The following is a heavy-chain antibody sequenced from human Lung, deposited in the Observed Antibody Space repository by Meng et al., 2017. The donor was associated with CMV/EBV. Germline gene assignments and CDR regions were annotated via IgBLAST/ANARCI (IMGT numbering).Heavy chain of an antibody. CDR1: GYSISSGYY. D-gene: IGHD3-3*01. J-gene: IGHJ4*02. Sequence: SETLSLXXTVSGYSISSGYYWGWIRQPPGKGLEWIGNIYKSGRTFYSPSLKTRVTMSVDTSKNQFSLKLRSVTAADTAVYYCARDSLVLDFLEWLSPIDFWGQGTLVTVSS. CDR2: IYKSGRT. V-gene: IGHV4-38-2*02. CDR3: ARDSLVLDFLEWLSPIDF.